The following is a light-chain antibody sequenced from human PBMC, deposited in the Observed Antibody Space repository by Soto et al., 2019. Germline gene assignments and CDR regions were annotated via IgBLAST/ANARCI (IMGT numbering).Light chain of an antibody. CDR3: QQRYIWPPIT. J-gene: IGKJ4*01. CDR1: QSVRNY. Sequence: EVVLTQSPATLSLSPGERATLSCRASQSVRNYLAWYQQKPGQAPRLLIYDVSNRATGIPARFSGSGSGRDFTLTISSLEPEEFAVYYCQQRYIWPPITFGGGTKVEIK. CDR2: DVS. V-gene: IGKV3-11*02.